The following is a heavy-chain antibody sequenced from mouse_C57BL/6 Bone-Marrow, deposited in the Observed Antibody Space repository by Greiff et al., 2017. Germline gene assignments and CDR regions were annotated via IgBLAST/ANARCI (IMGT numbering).Heavy chain of an antibody. CDR3: AYYYGRPFAY. Sequence: VQLQQPGAELVKPGASVKLSCKASGYTFTSYWMQWVKQRPGQGLEWIGEIDPSDSYTNYNQKFKGKATLTVDTSSSTAYMKLSSLTSEDSAVYCCAYYYGRPFAYWGQGTVVTVSA. CDR1: GYTFTSYW. D-gene: IGHD1-1*01. V-gene: IGHV1-50*01. J-gene: IGHJ3*01. CDR2: IDPSDSYT.